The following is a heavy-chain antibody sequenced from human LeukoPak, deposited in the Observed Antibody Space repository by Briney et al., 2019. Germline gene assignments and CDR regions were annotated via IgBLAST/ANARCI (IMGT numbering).Heavy chain of an antibody. CDR3: GRGRLGKWFGELKA. CDR2: MNPNSGKT. V-gene: IGHV1-8*03. J-gene: IGHJ5*02. Sequence: ASVTVSFTSSGYTFTIYDINWVRQAPGQGREWMGWMNPNSGKTGYAQKFQGRVTITRNTSIRTDYMELRSMRSEDTAVYCGGRGRLGKWFGELKAWGQGTLVTVSS. CDR1: GYTFTIYD. D-gene: IGHD3-10*01.